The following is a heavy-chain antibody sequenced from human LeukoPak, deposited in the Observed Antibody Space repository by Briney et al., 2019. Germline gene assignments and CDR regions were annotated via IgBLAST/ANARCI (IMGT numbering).Heavy chain of an antibody. CDR3: ARGIYCSGGSCYSGHIDY. Sequence: GGSLRLSCAASGFTFSSYSMNWVRQAPGKGLEWVSSISSSGSYIYYADSLKGRFTTSRDNAKNSLYLQMNSLRAEDTAVYYCARGIYCSGGSCYSGHIDYWGQGTLVTVSS. CDR2: ISSSGSYI. V-gene: IGHV3-21*01. J-gene: IGHJ4*02. D-gene: IGHD2-15*01. CDR1: GFTFSSYS.